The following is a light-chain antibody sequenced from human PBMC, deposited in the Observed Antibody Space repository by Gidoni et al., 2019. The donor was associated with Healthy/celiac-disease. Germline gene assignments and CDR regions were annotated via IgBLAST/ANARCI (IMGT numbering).Light chain of an antibody. CDR1: SGHSSYA. Sequence: QLVLTQSPSASASLGASVKLTCTLSSGHSSYAIAWHRQQPERGPRYLMKLNSDGSHTKGDGIADRFSGSSSGADRYLTISSLQSEDEADYYCQTWGTGIQVFGGGTKLTVL. J-gene: IGLJ3*02. CDR2: LNSDGSH. V-gene: IGLV4-69*01. CDR3: QTWGTGIQV.